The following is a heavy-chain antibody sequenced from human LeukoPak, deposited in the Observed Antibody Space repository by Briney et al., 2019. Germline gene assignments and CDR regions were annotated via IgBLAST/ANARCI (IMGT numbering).Heavy chain of an antibody. CDR2: IYYSGST. D-gene: IGHD5-18*01. J-gene: IGHJ4*02. V-gene: IGHV4-39*01. Sequence: SETLSLTCTVSGGSISSSSYYWGWIRQPPGKGLEWIVSIYYSGSTYYNPSLKSRVTISVDTSKNQFSLKLSSVTAADTAVYYCARHTGIQLWFPFDYWGQGTLVTVSS. CDR3: ARHTGIQLWFPFDY. CDR1: GGSISSSSYY.